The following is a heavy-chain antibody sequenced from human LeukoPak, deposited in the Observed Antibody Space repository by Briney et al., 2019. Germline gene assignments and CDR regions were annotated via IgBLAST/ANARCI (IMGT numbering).Heavy chain of an antibody. J-gene: IGHJ4*02. V-gene: IGHV3-30*04. Sequence: GGSLRLFCAASGFTFSSYAMHWVRQAPGKGLEWVAVISYDGSNKYYADSVKGRFTISRDNSKNTLYLQMNSLRAEDTAVYYCARTYFDWLLPDYWGQGTLVTVSS. CDR2: ISYDGSNK. D-gene: IGHD3-9*01. CDR3: ARTYFDWLLPDY. CDR1: GFTFSSYA.